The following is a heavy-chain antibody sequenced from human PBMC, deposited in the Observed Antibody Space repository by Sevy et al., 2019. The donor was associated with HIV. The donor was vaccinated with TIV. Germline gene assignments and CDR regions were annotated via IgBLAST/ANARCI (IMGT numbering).Heavy chain of an antibody. Sequence: ETLSLTCTVSGGSISSSSYYWGWIRQPPGKGLEWIGSIYYSGSTYYNPSLKSRVTISVDTSKNQFSLKLSSVTAADTAVYYCARLAIFGVVGGYGMDVWGQGTTVTVSS. CDR1: GGSISSSSYY. J-gene: IGHJ6*02. CDR2: IYYSGST. D-gene: IGHD3-3*01. CDR3: ARLAIFGVVGGYGMDV. V-gene: IGHV4-39*01.